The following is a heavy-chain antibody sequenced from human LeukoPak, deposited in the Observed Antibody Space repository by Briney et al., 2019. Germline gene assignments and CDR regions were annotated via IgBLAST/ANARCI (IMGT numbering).Heavy chain of an antibody. J-gene: IGHJ4*02. CDR2: IYYSGST. D-gene: IGHD3-10*01. V-gene: IGHV4-38-2*02. Sequence: PSETLSLTCSVSGYSISSGYYWDWIRQPPGKGLEWIGSIYYSGSTYYNPSLKSRVTISVDTSKNQFSLKLSSVTAADTAVYYCARQRFGEFDWGQGTLVTVSS. CDR1: GYSISSGYY. CDR3: ARQRFGEFD.